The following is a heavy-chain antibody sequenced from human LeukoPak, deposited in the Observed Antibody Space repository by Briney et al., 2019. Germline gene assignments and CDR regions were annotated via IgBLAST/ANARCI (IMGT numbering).Heavy chain of an antibody. J-gene: IGHJ4*02. CDR2: IRYSGST. CDR3: ARGHGYNHFDY. V-gene: IGHV4-31*03. CDR1: GGSISSGGYY. Sequence: PSQTLSLTCTVSGGSISSGGYYWTWIRQHPGKGLEWIGYIRYSGSTSSNPSLMSRIIISVDTSENQFSLKLRSVTAADTAVYYCARGHGYNHFDYWGQGTLVTVSS. D-gene: IGHD5-24*01.